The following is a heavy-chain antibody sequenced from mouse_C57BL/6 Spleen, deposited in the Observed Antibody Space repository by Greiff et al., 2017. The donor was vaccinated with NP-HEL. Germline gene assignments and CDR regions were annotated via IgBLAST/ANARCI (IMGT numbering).Heavy chain of an antibody. V-gene: IGHV1-54*01. D-gene: IGHD1-1*01. Sequence: VQLQQSGAELVRPGTSVKVSCKASGYAFTNYLIEWVKQRPGQGLEWIGVINPGSGGTNYNEKFKGKATLTADKSSSTAYMQLSSLTSEDSAVYFCARRYYGSDYWGQGTTLTVSS. CDR3: ARRYYGSDY. J-gene: IGHJ2*01. CDR1: GYAFTNYL. CDR2: INPGSGGT.